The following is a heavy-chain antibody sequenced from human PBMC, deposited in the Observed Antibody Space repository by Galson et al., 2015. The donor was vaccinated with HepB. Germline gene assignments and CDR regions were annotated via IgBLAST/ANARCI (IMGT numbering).Heavy chain of an antibody. J-gene: IGHJ3*02. Sequence: CKASGGTFSSYAISWVRQAPGQGLEWMGGIIPIFGTANYAQKFQGRVTITADESTSTAYMELSSLRSEDTAVYYCARQFEMATITGAFDIWGLGTMVTVSS. D-gene: IGHD5-24*01. CDR1: GGTFSSYA. CDR3: ARQFEMATITGAFDI. V-gene: IGHV1-69*01. CDR2: IIPIFGTA.